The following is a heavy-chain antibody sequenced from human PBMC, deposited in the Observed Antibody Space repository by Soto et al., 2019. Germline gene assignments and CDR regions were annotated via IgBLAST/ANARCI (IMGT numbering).Heavy chain of an antibody. CDR2: ISRDSRSI. J-gene: IGHJ5*02. CDR3: ARVAVTIAVRPAENFGFDP. V-gene: IGHV3-9*01. CDR1: GFRFDDYG. Sequence: PGGSLRLSCEVSGFRFDDYGMHWVRQAPGKGLEWIAGISRDSRSISYGASMKGRVTISRDNAKNSLYLQMNSLRAEDSAVYYCARVAVTIAVRPAENFGFDPWGQGTLVTVSS. D-gene: IGHD6-6*01.